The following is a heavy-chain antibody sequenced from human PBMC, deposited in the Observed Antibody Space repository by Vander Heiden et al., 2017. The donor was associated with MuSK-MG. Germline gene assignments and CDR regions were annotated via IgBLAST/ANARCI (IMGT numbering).Heavy chain of an antibody. V-gene: IGHV3-48*03. Sequence: EVQLVESEGGLVQPGGSLRLSCAAPVFTFSSYAMNWVRQAPGKGLEWVSYISSSGITIYYADSMKDRLTISRDNAKNSLYLQMNSLRAEETAVYYCARVYGVPAATGYYYYYMDVWGKGTTVTVSS. J-gene: IGHJ6*03. CDR1: VFTFSSYA. CDR3: ARVYGVPAATGYYYYYMDV. D-gene: IGHD2-2*01. CDR2: ISSSGITI.